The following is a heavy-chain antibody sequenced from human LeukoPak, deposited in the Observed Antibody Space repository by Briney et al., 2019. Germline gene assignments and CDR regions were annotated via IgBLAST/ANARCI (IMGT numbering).Heavy chain of an antibody. CDR1: GFTFSSYS. CDR3: ARSTTIFGVVLDY. D-gene: IGHD3-3*01. V-gene: IGHV3-21*01. Sequence: TGGSLRLSCAASGFTFSSYSMNWVRQAPGKGLEWVSSISSSSSYIYYADSVKGRFTISRDNAKNSLYLQMNSLRAEDTAVYYCARSTTIFGVVLDYWGQGTLVTVSS. J-gene: IGHJ4*02. CDR2: ISSSSSYI.